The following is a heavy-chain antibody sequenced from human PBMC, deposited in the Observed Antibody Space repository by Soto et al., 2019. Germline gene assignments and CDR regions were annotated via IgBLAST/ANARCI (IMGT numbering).Heavy chain of an antibody. CDR3: AKDQKGRSSGYYRYFDY. D-gene: IGHD3-22*01. CDR1: GFTFSSYA. V-gene: IGHV3-23*01. J-gene: IGHJ4*02. Sequence: PGGSLRLSCAASGFTFSSYAMSWVRQAPGKGLEWVSTISGSGGSTYYADSVKGRFTISRDNSKNTLYLQMNSLRAEDTAIYYCAKDQKGRSSGYYRYFDYWGQGTLVTVSS. CDR2: ISGSGGST.